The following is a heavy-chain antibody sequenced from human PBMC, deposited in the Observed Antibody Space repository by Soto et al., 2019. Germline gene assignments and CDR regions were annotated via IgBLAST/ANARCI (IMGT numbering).Heavy chain of an antibody. CDR1: GFMLSAYG. Sequence: QVQLVESGGGVVQPGTSLRLSCVASGFMLSAYGMHWVRQAPGKGLEWVAVIWYDGSEKYYADSVKGRFTISRDTSKNTLYLQMNSLRAEDTAVYYCARDREGTDNGLTFDHWGQGALVTVSS. D-gene: IGHD4-17*01. CDR2: IWYDGSEK. CDR3: ARDREGTDNGLTFDH. V-gene: IGHV3-33*01. J-gene: IGHJ4*02.